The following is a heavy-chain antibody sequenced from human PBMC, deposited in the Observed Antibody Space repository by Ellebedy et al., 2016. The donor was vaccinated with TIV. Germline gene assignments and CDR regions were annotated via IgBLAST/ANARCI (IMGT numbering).Heavy chain of an antibody. Sequence: ESLKISCAASGFTFSDSCMSWVRQAPGKGLEWVANIKDNGSAEYYADSVKGRYTISRDNAKNSPYLQIVSLRAEETAVFSCANDFDRWGQGALVTVSS. J-gene: IGHJ4*02. CDR1: GFTFSDSC. CDR2: IKDNGSAE. CDR3: ANDFDR. V-gene: IGHV3-7*01.